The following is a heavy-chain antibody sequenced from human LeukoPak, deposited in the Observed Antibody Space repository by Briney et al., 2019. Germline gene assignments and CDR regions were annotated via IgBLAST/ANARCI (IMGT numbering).Heavy chain of an antibody. J-gene: IGHJ3*02. CDR3: ARDCRSTSCNDAFDI. V-gene: IGHV3-48*04. Sequence: GGSLRLSCAASGFTFSSYSMNWVRQAPGKGLEWVSYISSSSSTIYYADSVKGRFTISRDNAKNSLYLQMDSLRAEDTAVYYWARDCRSTSCNDAFDIWAKGQWSPSLQ. CDR1: GFTFSSYS. D-gene: IGHD2-2*01. CDR2: ISSSSSTI.